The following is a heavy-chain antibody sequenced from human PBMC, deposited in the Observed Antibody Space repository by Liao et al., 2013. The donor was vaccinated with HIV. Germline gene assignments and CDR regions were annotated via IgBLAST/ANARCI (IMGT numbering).Heavy chain of an antibody. CDR1: GGSISSYY. D-gene: IGHD7-27*01. CDR2: IYTSGST. Sequence: QVQLQESGPGLVKPSETLSLTCTVSGGSISSYYWSWIRQPAGKGLEWIGRIYTSGSTNYNPSLASRVTMTVDTSQNQFTLKLASVTAADTATYFCARDTSHWAPWDHWGEGMMVVVSS. CDR3: ARDTSHWAPWDH. V-gene: IGHV4-4*07. J-gene: IGHJ4*01.